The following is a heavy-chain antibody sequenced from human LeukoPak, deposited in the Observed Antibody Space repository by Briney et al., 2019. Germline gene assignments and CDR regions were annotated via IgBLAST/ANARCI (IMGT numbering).Heavy chain of an antibody. CDR3: ASFRTEWRDSF. J-gene: IGHJ4*02. D-gene: IGHD5-24*01. Sequence: PGGSLRLSCAASGFIFSAYWVHWVRQAPGKGLVWVSRINTDGSFTGYADSVKGRFTISRDNAKNTLYLQMNSLRAEDTAVYYCASFRTEWRDSFWGQGTLVTVSS. V-gene: IGHV3-74*01. CDR1: GFIFSAYW. CDR2: INTDGSFT.